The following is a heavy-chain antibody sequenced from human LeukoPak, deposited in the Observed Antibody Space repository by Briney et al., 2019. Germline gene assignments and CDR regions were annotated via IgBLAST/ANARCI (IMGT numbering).Heavy chain of an antibody. CDR3: TRDQTPYY. CDR1: GFIFSDYY. CDR2: IASETYGGTA. V-gene: IGHV3-49*04. Sequence: GGSLRLSCAASGFIFSDYYITWVRQAPGKGLEWVGFIASETYGGTAEYAASVKGRFIISRDDSKSIAYLQMNSLKTEDTAVYYCTRDQTPYYWGQGTLVTVSS. J-gene: IGHJ4*02.